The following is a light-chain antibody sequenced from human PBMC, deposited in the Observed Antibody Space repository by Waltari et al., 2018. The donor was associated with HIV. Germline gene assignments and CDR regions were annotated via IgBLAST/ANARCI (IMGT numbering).Light chain of an antibody. J-gene: IGLJ3*02. CDR3: CSYADKYTWV. Sequence: QSALTQPRSMSGSPGQSVTISCTGTSSDVGGYNYVSWYQKHPAKAPKLMIFDVNKRPAGVPDRFSGSKSGNTASLTISGLQAEDEADYYCCSYADKYTWVFGGGTKLTVL. V-gene: IGLV2-11*01. CDR1: SSDVGGYNY. CDR2: DVN.